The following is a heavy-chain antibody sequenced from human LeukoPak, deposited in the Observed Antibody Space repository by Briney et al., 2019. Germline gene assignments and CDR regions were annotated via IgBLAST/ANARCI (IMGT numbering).Heavy chain of an antibody. CDR2: IYYSGST. Sequence: PSETLSLTCTVSGGSISSYYWGWIRKPPGKGLEWIGYIYYSGSTNYNPSLKSRVTISVNSSKDRFSLKLSSVTAADTAVYYCARGADYFDYWGQGTRVSVSS. D-gene: IGHD1-26*01. CDR1: GGSISSYY. V-gene: IGHV4-59*01. J-gene: IGHJ4*02. CDR3: ARGADYFDY.